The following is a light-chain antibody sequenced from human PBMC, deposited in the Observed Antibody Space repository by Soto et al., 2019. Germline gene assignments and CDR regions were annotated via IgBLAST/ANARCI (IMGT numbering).Light chain of an antibody. CDR1: QSVSSN. CDR3: QQYNNWLPWS. V-gene: IGKV3-15*01. J-gene: IGKJ1*01. Sequence: EIVMTQSPATLSVSPGERATLSCRASQSVSSNLAWYQQKPGQAPRLLIYGASTRATGIPARFSGSGSGTEFTLTISSPQSEDFAVYYCQQYNNWLPWSFGQGTKVDIK. CDR2: GAS.